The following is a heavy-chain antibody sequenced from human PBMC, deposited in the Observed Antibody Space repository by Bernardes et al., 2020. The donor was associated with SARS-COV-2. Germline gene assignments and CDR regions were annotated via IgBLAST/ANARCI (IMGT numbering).Heavy chain of an antibody. J-gene: IGHJ6*02. CDR2: ISGSSSAR. V-gene: IGHV3-23*01. D-gene: IGHD5-12*01. CDR1: RFAFSNYV. CDR3: AKTYSGHDHYYYGMDV. Sequence: GSLRLSCAASRFAFSNYVMNWVRQAPGKGLEWVSGISGSSSARFYADSVKGRFTISRDNSKNTLYLEMSSLRGEDTAVYYCAKTYSGHDHYYYGMDVWGQGTTVTVSS.